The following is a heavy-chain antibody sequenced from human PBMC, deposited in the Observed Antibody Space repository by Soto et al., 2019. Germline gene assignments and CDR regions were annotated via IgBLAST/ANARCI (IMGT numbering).Heavy chain of an antibody. Sequence: EVQLVESGGGLVQPGGSLRLSCAASGFPFSGYWMSWVRQAPGKGLEWVANIKQDGSDKYYVDSVKGRFTISRDNAKNSLYLQMNSMRAGDTAVYYCARDCSSTRCHNYWGLGTLVTVSS. CDR1: GFPFSGYW. J-gene: IGHJ4*02. CDR3: ARDCSSTRCHNY. CDR2: IKQDGSDK. V-gene: IGHV3-7*01. D-gene: IGHD2-2*01.